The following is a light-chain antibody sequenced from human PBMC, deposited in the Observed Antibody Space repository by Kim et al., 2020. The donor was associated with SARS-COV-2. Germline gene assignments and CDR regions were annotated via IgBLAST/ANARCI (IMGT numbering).Light chain of an antibody. Sequence: ASVGDTVTRTCRASQAIGPWLAWYQQRPGNAPKLLISGSSDLETGVPSRFSGSGSGTDFTLTIISLQPEDFATYYCQQGTTFPWTFGPGTKVDIK. CDR1: QAIGPW. CDR2: GSS. J-gene: IGKJ1*01. CDR3: QQGTTFPWT. V-gene: IGKV1-12*01.